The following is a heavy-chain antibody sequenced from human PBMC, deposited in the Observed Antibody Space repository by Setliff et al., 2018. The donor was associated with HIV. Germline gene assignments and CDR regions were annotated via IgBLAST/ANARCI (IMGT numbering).Heavy chain of an antibody. CDR3: ARLANGDIVATVDYFDY. Sequence: SETLSLTCAVSGYSISSGYYWGWIRQPPGKGLEWIGSMYHSGSSYYNPSLKSRVTISADTSRNQFSLKLNSVTAADTAVYYCARLANGDIVATVDYFDYWGQGTLVTAPQ. J-gene: IGHJ4*02. D-gene: IGHD5-12*01. CDR1: GYSISSGYY. CDR2: MYHSGSS. V-gene: IGHV4-38-2*01.